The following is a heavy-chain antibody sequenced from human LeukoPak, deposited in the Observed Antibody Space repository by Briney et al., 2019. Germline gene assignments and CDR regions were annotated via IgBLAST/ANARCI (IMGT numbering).Heavy chain of an antibody. Sequence: PSETLSLTCNVSGGSFSGYYWTWIRQPPKKGLEWIGEVSHSGSTHYNPSLRSRVIISLDTSTKQVSLRLTSVTAADTAVYYCARRLAGKPGDYWGQGTLVTVSS. CDR3: ARRLAGKPGDY. V-gene: IGHV4-34*01. J-gene: IGHJ4*02. CDR1: GGSFSGYY. CDR2: VSHSGST. D-gene: IGHD6-13*01.